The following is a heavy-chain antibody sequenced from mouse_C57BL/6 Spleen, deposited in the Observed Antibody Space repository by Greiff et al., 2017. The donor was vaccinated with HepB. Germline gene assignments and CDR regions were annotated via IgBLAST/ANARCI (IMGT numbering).Heavy chain of an antibody. V-gene: IGHV5-15*01. CDR3: ARLDYGYDDAMDD. J-gene: IGHJ4*01. CDR1: GFTFSDYG. Sequence: VQLKESGGGLVQPGGSLKLSCAASGFTFSDYGMAWVRQAPRKGPEWVAFISNLAYSIYYADTVTGRFTISRENAKNTLYLEMSSLRSEDTAMYYCARLDYGYDDAMDDWGQGTSVTVSS. CDR2: ISNLAYSI. D-gene: IGHD2-2*01.